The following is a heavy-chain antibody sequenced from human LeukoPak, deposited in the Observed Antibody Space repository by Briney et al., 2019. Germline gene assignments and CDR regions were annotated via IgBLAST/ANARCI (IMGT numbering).Heavy chain of an antibody. CDR3: ARGAEYYTIWRGYAGYSDY. V-gene: IGHV4-38-2*02. CDR1: GYSISNGYY. D-gene: IGHD3-3*01. CDR2: IYHRGST. J-gene: IGHJ4*02. Sequence: PSETLSLTCTVSGYSISNGYYWGWIRQPPGKGLEWVGSIYHRGSTYYNPSLRSRVTISLDRSKKKFSLKLTSVTAADTAVYFCARGAEYYTIWRGYAGYSDYWGQGISVTVSS.